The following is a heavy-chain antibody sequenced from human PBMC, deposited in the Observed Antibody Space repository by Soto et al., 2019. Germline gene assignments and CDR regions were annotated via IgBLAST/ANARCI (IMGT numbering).Heavy chain of an antibody. J-gene: IGHJ5*02. D-gene: IGHD3-22*01. CDR3: ARVSLYYYDSSGYYYLRWFDP. CDR1: GGSISSYY. CDR2: IYHSGST. V-gene: IGHV4-59*12. Sequence: SETLSLTCTVSGGSISSYYWSWIRQPPGKGLEWIGEIYHSGSTNYNPSLKSRVTISVDKSKNQFSLKLSSVTAADTAVYYCARVSLYYYDSSGYYYLRWFDPWGQGTLVTVSS.